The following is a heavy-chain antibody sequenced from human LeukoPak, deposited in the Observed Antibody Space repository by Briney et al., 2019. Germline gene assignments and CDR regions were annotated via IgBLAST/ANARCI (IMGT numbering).Heavy chain of an antibody. CDR1: GGSISSYY. CDR3: ARRDSSGWYFDY. CDR2: IYSSGIT. J-gene: IGHJ4*02. V-gene: IGHV4-4*07. Sequence: SETLSLTCTVSGGSISSYYWSWIRQPAGKRLDWIGRIYSSGITNYNPSLKSRVTMSVDTSKNQFSLTLTSVTAADTAVYYCARRDSSGWYFDYWGQGILVTVSS. D-gene: IGHD6-19*01.